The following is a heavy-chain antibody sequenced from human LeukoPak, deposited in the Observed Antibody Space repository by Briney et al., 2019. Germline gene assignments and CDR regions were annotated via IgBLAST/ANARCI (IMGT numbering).Heavy chain of an antibody. J-gene: IGHJ3*01. CDR3: ARDLSGYDYWFAAFDV. Sequence: GGSLRLSFVASGFTFSSYSLNWVRQAPGKGLEWVSSISSSSSYIYYADSVKGRFTISRDNAKNSLYLQMNTPRAENTAVYYCARDLSGYDYWFAAFDVWGQGTMVTVSS. CDR2: ISSSSSYI. CDR1: GFTFSSYS. D-gene: IGHD5-12*01. V-gene: IGHV3-21*01.